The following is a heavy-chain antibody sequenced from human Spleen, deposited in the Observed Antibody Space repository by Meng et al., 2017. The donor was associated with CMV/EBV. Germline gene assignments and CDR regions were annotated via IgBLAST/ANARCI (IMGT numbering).Heavy chain of an antibody. CDR3: AKENIFSLLVEVPGGVDY. D-gene: IGHD2/OR15-2a*01. Sequence: GESLKISCAASGFTVNNRYMNWVRQAPGKGLEWVSVIYSGGGTSFADSTYYADSVKGRFTISRDDSRNTLYLLMHSLRAEDTAVYYCAKENIFSLLVEVPGGVDYWGLGTLVTVSS. CDR2: IYSGGGTSFADST. J-gene: IGHJ4*02. V-gene: IGHV3-NL1*01. CDR1: GFTVNNRY.